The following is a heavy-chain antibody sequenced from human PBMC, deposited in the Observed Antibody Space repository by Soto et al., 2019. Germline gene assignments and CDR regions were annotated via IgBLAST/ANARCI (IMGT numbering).Heavy chain of an antibody. Sequence: QVQLVQSGAEVKKPGASVKVSCKASGYTFTSYGIIWVRQAPGQGLEWMGWISAYNGNTNYAQKLQGRVTMTTDTSTSTAYMELRSLRSDDTAVYYCARDGRGAMVKYYYGMDVWGQGNTVTGSS. CDR2: ISAYNGNT. CDR1: GYTFTSYG. J-gene: IGHJ6*02. D-gene: IGHD5-18*01. V-gene: IGHV1-18*01. CDR3: ARDGRGAMVKYYYGMDV.